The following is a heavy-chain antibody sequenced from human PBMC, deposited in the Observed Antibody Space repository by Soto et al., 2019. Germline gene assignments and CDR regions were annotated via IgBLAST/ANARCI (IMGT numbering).Heavy chain of an antibody. Sequence: ASVKVSCKASGYTFTGYYMHWVRQAPGQGLEWMGWINPNSGGTNYAQKFQGRVTMTRDTSISTAYMELSRLRSDDTAVYYCARDFPLLTIFGPFRPPGAFDIWGQGTMVTVSS. CDR2: INPNSGGT. V-gene: IGHV1-2*02. D-gene: IGHD3-3*01. CDR1: GYTFTGYY. CDR3: ARDFPLLTIFGPFRPPGAFDI. J-gene: IGHJ3*02.